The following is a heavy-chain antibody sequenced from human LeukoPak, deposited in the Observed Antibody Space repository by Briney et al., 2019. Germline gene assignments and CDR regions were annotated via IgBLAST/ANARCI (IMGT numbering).Heavy chain of an antibody. CDR1: GFTFSSYA. CDR3: AMGPTAMKNYYYYGMDV. D-gene: IGHD5-18*01. Sequence: GGSLRLSCAASGFTFSSYAMSWVRQAPGKGLEWVSAISGSGGSTYYADSVKGRFTISRDNSKNTLYLQMNSLRAEDTAVYYCAMGPTAMKNYYYYGMDVWGKGTTVTVSS. J-gene: IGHJ6*04. V-gene: IGHV3-23*01. CDR2: ISGSGGST.